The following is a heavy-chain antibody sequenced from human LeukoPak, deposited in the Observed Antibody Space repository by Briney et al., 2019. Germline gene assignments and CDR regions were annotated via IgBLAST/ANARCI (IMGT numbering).Heavy chain of an antibody. Sequence: GGSLRLSCAASGFTFSSYAMHWVRQAPGKGLEWVTVISYDGSNKYYADSVKGRFTISRDNSKNTLYLQMNSLRVEGTAVYYCARGHYYDSRGTTPNDYWGQGTLVTVSS. D-gene: IGHD3-22*01. CDR1: GFTFSSYA. V-gene: IGHV3-30*04. J-gene: IGHJ4*02. CDR2: ISYDGSNK. CDR3: ARGHYYDSRGTTPNDY.